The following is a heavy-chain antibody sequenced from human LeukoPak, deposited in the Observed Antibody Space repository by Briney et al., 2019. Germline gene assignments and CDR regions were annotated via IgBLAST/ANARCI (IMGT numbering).Heavy chain of an antibody. Sequence: PSETLSLTCSVSSGSISSGSWWSWVRQPPGKGLEWIGEVYHSGSTNYNPSLKCRVTMSVDKSKNHFSLKLSSVTAADTAVYYCARGVNGALDSWGQGTLVTVSS. V-gene: IGHV4-4*02. CDR3: ARGVNGALDS. CDR2: VYHSGST. D-gene: IGHD4-17*01. CDR1: SGSISSGSW. J-gene: IGHJ4*02.